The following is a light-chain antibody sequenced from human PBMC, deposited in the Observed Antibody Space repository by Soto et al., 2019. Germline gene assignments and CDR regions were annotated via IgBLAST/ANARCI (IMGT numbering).Light chain of an antibody. CDR3: QQYTSYYT. J-gene: IGKJ2*01. CDR2: KAS. Sequence: DIQMTQSPSTLSASVGDRVTITCRASQSISSWLAWYQQKPGKAPKLLIDKASSLETGVPSRFSGSGSGTEFTLTISGLQPDDFATYYCQQYTSYYTFGQGTKLEIK. V-gene: IGKV1-5*03. CDR1: QSISSW.